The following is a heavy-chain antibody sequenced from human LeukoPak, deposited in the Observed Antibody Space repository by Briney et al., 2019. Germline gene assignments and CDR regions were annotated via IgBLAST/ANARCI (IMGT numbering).Heavy chain of an antibody. Sequence: GGSLRLSCAASGFTFTSYAMGWVRQAPGQGLEWVSGISGSGGSTYYADSVRGRFTLSRDNSKRMLYLQMNSLRAEDTAVYYCAKAGALVRSYMDVWGKGATLTVSS. V-gene: IGHV3-23*01. CDR3: AKAGALVRSYMDV. CDR1: GFTFTSYA. D-gene: IGHD1-26*01. CDR2: ISGSGGST. J-gene: IGHJ6*03.